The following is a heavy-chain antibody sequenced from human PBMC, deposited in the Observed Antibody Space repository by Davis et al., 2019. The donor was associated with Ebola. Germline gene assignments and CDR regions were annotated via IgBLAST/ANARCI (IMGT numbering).Heavy chain of an antibody. V-gene: IGHV3-23*01. J-gene: IGHJ4*02. CDR1: GFTFSSYA. D-gene: IGHD1-14*01. CDR3: AREGPGRGTLDY. Sequence: GESLKISCAASGFTFSSYAMSWVRQAPGKGLEWVSAISGSGGSTYYADSVKGRFTISRDNSKNTLYLQMNSLRAEDTAVYYCAREGPGRGTLDYWGQGTLVTVSS. CDR2: ISGSGGST.